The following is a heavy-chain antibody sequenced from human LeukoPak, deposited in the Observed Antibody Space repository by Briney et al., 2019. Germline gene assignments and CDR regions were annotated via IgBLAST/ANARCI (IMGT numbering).Heavy chain of an antibody. CDR2: ISTSSNYI. CDR3: ARGHSSSV. CDR1: GFTFISYS. V-gene: IGHV3-21*01. D-gene: IGHD6-13*01. Sequence: AGGALRLFVAAPGFTFISYSTNGVRPAPGKGLEWVSSISTSSNYIYYADSVKGRFTISRDNAKNSLYLQMNSLRADDTAVYYCARGHSSSVWGQGTLVSVSS. J-gene: IGHJ4*02.